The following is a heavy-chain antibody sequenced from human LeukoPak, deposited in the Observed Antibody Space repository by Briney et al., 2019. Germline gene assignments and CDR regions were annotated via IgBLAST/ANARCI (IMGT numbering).Heavy chain of an antibody. Sequence: PGGSLRLSCATSGFIFSHFVMHWLRQPPGKGLEWVAAIQSDGSQEYFADSVKGRSTISRDKSTSTMYLQIDTLRADDTAVYYCARDSCLIKTCLDYWGQGTLVTVSS. D-gene: IGHD3-10*01. CDR1: GFIFSHFV. J-gene: IGHJ4*02. V-gene: IGHV3-33*01. CDR2: IQSDGSQE. CDR3: ARDSCLIKTCLDY.